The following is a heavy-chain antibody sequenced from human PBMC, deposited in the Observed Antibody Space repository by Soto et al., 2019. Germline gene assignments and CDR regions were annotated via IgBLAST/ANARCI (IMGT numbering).Heavy chain of an antibody. Sequence: QVQLVQSGAEVKNPGSSVMVSCKTSGFTFNVYGIHWVRQAPGQGLEWLGGLIPIYDEPNYPQKFQGRLTRTADKSTATVYLELNSLRSEDTAVYFCARVRDPHLDHYGLDVWGQGTTVTVSS. CDR2: LIPIYDEP. CDR1: GFTFNVYG. V-gene: IGHV1-69*06. J-gene: IGHJ6*02. CDR3: ARVRDPHLDHYGLDV.